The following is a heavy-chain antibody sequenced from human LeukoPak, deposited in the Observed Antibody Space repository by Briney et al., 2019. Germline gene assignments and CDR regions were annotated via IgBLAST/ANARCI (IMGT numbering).Heavy chain of an antibody. V-gene: IGHV3-74*01. CDR2: INTDGSST. D-gene: IGHD4-23*01. CDR3: ARDYYGGKGWFDP. Sequence: GGSLRLACAASGFTFSTYWMHWVRQVPGKGLVWVSRINTDGSSTSYADSVKGRFTISRDNAKNTLYLQMNSLRAEDTAVYYCARDYYGGKGWFDPWGQGTLVTVSS. CDR1: GFTFSTYW. J-gene: IGHJ5*02.